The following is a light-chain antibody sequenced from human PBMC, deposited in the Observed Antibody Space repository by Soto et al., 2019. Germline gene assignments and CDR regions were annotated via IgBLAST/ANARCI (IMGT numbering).Light chain of an antibody. CDR1: SSNIGAGYD. CDR2: ANS. CDR3: QSYDSTVSGYV. Sequence: QSVLAQPPSVSGAPGQRVTISCTGTSSNIGAGYDVHWYQHLPGTAPKLVIYANSNRPLGVPDRFSGSESGASASLVITGLXAEDEADYYCQSYDSTVSGYVFGTGTRSPS. V-gene: IGLV1-40*01. J-gene: IGLJ1*01.